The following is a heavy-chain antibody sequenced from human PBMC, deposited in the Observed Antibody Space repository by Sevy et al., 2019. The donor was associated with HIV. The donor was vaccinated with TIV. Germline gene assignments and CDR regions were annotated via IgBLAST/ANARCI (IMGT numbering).Heavy chain of an antibody. D-gene: IGHD2-2*01. Sequence: GETLKISCAASGFTFSNYAMSWVRQAPGKGLEWVSSISRGGGGTYYADSVKGRFTISRDNSKNKLYLLMNSLRDEERAVYYCAKVDVVVPVADYGLDVWGQGTTVTVSS. V-gene: IGHV3-23*01. J-gene: IGHJ6*02. CDR1: GFTFSNYA. CDR3: AKVDVVVPVADYGLDV. CDR2: ISRGGGGT.